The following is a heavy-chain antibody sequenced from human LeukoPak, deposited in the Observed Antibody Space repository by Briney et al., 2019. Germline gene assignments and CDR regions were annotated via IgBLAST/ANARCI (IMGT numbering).Heavy chain of an antibody. V-gene: IGHV4-34*01. CDR3: ARVRLVGYDILTGYYSFDY. D-gene: IGHD3-9*01. CDR2: INHSGTT. Sequence: PSETLSLTCAVYGGSFSGYYWSWIRQPPGKGLEWIGEINHSGTTNYNPSLKSRVTISVDTSMNQFSLKLSSVTAADTAVSYCARVRLVGYDILTGYYSFDYWGQGTLVTVSS. J-gene: IGHJ4*02. CDR1: GGSFSGYY.